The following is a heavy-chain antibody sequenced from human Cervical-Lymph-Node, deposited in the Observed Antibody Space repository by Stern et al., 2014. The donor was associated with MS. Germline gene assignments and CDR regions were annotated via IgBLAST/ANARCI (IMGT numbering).Heavy chain of an antibody. CDR2: IYYSGST. D-gene: IGHD2-2*01. Sequence: QLQLQESGPGLVKPSQTLSLTCTVSGGSISSGGYYWSWIRQHPGKGLEWIGYIYYSGSTYYNPSLKSRVTISVDTSKNQFSLKLSSVTAADTAVYYCARKYCSSTSCYVSAFDIWGQGTMVTVSS. CDR1: GGSISSGGYY. CDR3: ARKYCSSTSCYVSAFDI. V-gene: IGHV4-31*03. J-gene: IGHJ3*02.